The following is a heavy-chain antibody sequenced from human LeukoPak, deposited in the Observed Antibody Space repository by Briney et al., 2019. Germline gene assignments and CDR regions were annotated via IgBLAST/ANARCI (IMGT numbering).Heavy chain of an antibody. CDR3: ARGPPLFDP. Sequence: GGSLRLSCAASGLTFSSHAMSWVRQAPGKALEWVSAISGGGGGTHYADSVKGRFTVSRDNSKNTLYLQMNSLRAEDTAVYYCARGPPLFDPWGQGTLVAVSS. J-gene: IGHJ5*02. CDR2: ISGGGGGT. V-gene: IGHV3-23*01. CDR1: GLTFSSHA.